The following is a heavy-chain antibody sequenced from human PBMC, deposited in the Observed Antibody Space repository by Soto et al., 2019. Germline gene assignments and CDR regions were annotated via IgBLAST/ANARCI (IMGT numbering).Heavy chain of an antibody. CDR1: GGTFSSYT. Sequence: QVQLVQSGAEVKKPGSSVKVSCKASGGTFSSYTISWVRQAPGQGLEWMGRIIPILGIANYAQKFQGRVTITADKSTSTAYMELSSLRSEDTAVYSCASGYSSSWFDPWGQGTLVTVSS. V-gene: IGHV1-69*02. J-gene: IGHJ5*02. D-gene: IGHD6-13*01. CDR3: ASGYSSSWFDP. CDR2: IIPILGIA.